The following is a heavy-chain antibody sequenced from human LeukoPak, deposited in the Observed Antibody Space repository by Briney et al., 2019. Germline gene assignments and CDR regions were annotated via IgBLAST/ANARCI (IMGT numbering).Heavy chain of an antibody. J-gene: IGHJ6*03. CDR1: GGSISITSYY. CDR2: MYSSGST. CDR3: ARLTKNDSGSFRFGKKKRGYMDV. Sequence: SETLSLTCTVSGGSISITSYYWGWIRQPPGKGLEWIGSMYSSGSTYYNPSLKSRVTISVDTSKNQFSLKLSSVTAADTAVYYCARLTKNDSGSFRFGKKKRGYMDVWGKGTTVTISS. D-gene: IGHD3-10*01. V-gene: IGHV4-39*07.